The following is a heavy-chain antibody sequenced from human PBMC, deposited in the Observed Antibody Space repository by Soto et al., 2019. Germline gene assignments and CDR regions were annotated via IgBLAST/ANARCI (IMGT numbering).Heavy chain of an antibody. V-gene: IGHV5-51*01. CDR3: ARSGWFGEYAFDI. D-gene: IGHD3-10*01. J-gene: IGHJ3*02. CDR2: IYPGDSDT. CDR1: GYSFTSYW. Sequence: GESLKISCQGSGYSFTSYWIGWVRQMPGKGLEWMGIIYPGDSDTRYSPAFQGQVTISADKSISTAYLQWSSLKASDTAMYYCARSGWFGEYAFDIWGQGTMVTVSS.